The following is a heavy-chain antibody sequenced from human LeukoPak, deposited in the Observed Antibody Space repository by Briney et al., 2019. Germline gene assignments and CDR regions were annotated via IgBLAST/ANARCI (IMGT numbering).Heavy chain of an antibody. J-gene: IGHJ4*02. CDR3: ARDRVGATMDY. V-gene: IGHV4-59*13. Sequence: ASETLSLTCTVSGGSISSYYWSWIRQPPGKGLEWIGYIYYSGSTNYNPSLKSRVTISADTSKNQFSLKLSSVTAADTAVYYCARDRVGATMDYWGQGTLVTVSS. D-gene: IGHD1-26*01. CDR2: IYYSGST. CDR1: GGSISSYY.